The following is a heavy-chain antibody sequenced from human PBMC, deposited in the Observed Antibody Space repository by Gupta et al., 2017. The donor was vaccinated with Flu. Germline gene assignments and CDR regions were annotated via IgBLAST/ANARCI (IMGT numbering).Heavy chain of an antibody. Sequence: EVQLVESGGGLVQPGGSLRLSCAASAFRFSNYEMNWFRPAPGKGLEWVSYISSSGSNRYYADSVKGRITISRDNAKNSLYLQMNSLRAEDTAVYYCARDFGRITMIVVAHYGMDVWGQGTTVTVSS. D-gene: IGHD3-22*01. V-gene: IGHV3-48*03. CDR1: AFRFSNYE. J-gene: IGHJ6*02. CDR3: ARDFGRITMIVVAHYGMDV. CDR2: ISSSGSNR.